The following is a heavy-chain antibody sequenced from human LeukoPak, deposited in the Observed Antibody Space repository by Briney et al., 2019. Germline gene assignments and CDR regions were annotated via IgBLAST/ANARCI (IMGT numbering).Heavy chain of an antibody. D-gene: IGHD6-19*01. J-gene: IGHJ5*02. CDR3: AKVPYSSGWYWFDP. CDR2: ISYDGSNK. V-gene: IGHV3-30-3*01. Sequence: GRSLRLSCAASGFTFSSYAMHWVRQAPGKGLEWVAVISYDGSNKYYADSVKGRFTISRDNSKNTLYLQMNSLRAEDTAVYYCAKVPYSSGWYWFDPWGQGTLVTVSS. CDR1: GFTFSSYA.